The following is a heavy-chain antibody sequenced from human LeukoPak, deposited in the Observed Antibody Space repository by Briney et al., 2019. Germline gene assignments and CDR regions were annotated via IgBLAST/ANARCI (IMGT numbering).Heavy chain of an antibody. Sequence: PSETLSLTCSVSGGSISSYYWSWIRQPPGKGLEWIGYIYYSGSTNYNPSLKSRVTISVDTSKNQFSLKLSSVTAADTAVYYCAREAGYYYDSSGYYYYYYYMDVWGKGTTVTVSS. CDR1: GGSISSYY. CDR2: IYYSGST. V-gene: IGHV4-59*12. J-gene: IGHJ6*03. D-gene: IGHD3-22*01. CDR3: AREAGYYYDSSGYYYYYYYMDV.